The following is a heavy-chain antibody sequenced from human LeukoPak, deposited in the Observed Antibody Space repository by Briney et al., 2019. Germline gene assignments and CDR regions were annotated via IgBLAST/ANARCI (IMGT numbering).Heavy chain of an antibody. Sequence: GGSLRLSCAASGLTFSKAWMAWVRQAPGKGLEWVGRIKSKTDGETTDYAAPVKGRFTISRDDSKNTQYLQMNSLRTEDTAVYYCTTYQLWYFDLWGRGTLVTVSS. V-gene: IGHV3-15*01. CDR1: GLTFSKAW. CDR2: IKSKTDGETT. D-gene: IGHD2-2*01. CDR3: TTYQLWYFDL. J-gene: IGHJ2*01.